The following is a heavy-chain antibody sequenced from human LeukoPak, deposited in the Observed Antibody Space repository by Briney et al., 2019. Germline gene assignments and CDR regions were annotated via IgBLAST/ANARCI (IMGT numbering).Heavy chain of an antibody. CDR1: GCTFTSYA. J-gene: IGHJ5*02. CDR2: IIPIFGTT. D-gene: IGHD3-22*01. Sequence: SVKVSCKASGCTFTSYAISWVRQAPGQGLEWMGGIIPIFGTTNYAQKFQGRVTITTDESTSTAYMELSSLRSEDTAVYYCARLNNDYDSCGYYPPNNWFDPWGQGTLVTVSS. V-gene: IGHV1-69*05. CDR3: ARLNNDYDSCGYYPPNNWFDP.